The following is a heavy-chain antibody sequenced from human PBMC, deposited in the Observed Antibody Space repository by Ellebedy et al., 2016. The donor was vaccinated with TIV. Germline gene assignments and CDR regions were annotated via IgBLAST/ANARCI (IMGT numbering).Heavy chain of an antibody. V-gene: IGHV3-53*01. CDR2: IYSGGST. CDR3: APDPEFLGD. J-gene: IGHJ4*02. Sequence: GESLKISCAASGFTVSSNYMSWVRQAPGKGLEWVSVIYSGGSTYYADSVKGRFTISRDNAKNSLYLQMNSLRAEDTAVYYCAPDPEFLGDWGQGTLVTVSS. D-gene: IGHD3-3*01. CDR1: GFTVSSNY.